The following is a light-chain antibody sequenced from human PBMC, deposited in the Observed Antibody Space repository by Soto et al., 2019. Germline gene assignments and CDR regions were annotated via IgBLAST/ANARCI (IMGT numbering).Light chain of an antibody. CDR2: WAS. J-gene: IGKJ3*01. CDR1: QSVLYSSNNKNY. V-gene: IGKV4-1*01. CDR3: QQYYSLLPT. Sequence: DIVMTQSPDSLAVSLGKRATINCKSSQSVLYSSNNKNYLAWYQQPPGQPPKLFIYWASTRESGVPDRFSGSGSGTDFTLTISSLQAEDVAVYYCQQYYSLLPTFGPGTKGDI.